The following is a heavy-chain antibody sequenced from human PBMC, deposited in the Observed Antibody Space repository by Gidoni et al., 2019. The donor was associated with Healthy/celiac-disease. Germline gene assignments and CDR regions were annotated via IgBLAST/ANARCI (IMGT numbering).Heavy chain of an antibody. CDR3: ARENRQQWLVDVGKTKNYYYYGMDV. J-gene: IGHJ6*02. Sequence: QVQLVESGGGVVQPGRSLRLSCAASGFTFSSYGMQWVRQAPGKGLEWVEVIWYDGSNKYYADSVKGRFTISRDNSKNTLYLQMNSLRAEDTAVYYCARENRQQWLVDVGKTKNYYYYGMDVWGQGTTVTVSS. D-gene: IGHD6-19*01. V-gene: IGHV3-33*01. CDR1: GFTFSSYG. CDR2: IWYDGSNK.